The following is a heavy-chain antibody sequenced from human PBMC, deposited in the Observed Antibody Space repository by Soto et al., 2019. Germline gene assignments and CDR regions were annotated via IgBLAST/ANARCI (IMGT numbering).Heavy chain of an antibody. D-gene: IGHD3-10*01. Sequence: SETLSLTCTVSGGSISSGGYYWSWIRQHPGKGLEWIGYIYYSGSTYYNPSLGSRGTISLDTSKNQLSLSLRSVTAADTAIYFCARDLNGSGDYWGQGTLVTVSS. CDR1: GGSISSGGYY. CDR2: IYYSGST. J-gene: IGHJ4*02. CDR3: ARDLNGSGDY. V-gene: IGHV4-61*08.